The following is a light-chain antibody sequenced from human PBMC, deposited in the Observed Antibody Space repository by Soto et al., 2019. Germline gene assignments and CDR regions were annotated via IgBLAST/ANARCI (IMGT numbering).Light chain of an antibody. CDR3: QHYGDSSWT. CDR1: RSVSDTL. Sequence: EIVLTQSPGTLSLSPGERATLSCRADRSVSDTLLTWFQQKPGQAPRLLIFGTSNRAPGIPDRFSGSGSGTDFTLTISRLEPDDFAVDYCQHYGDSSWTCGQGTRVYIK. J-gene: IGKJ1*01. CDR2: GTS. V-gene: IGKV3-20*01.